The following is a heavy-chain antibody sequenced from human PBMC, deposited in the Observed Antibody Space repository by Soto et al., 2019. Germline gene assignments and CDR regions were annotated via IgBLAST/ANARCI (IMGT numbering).Heavy chain of an antibody. V-gene: IGHV3-21*01. CDR1: TFSSXX. CDR3: ARAPPYTAMGMYYFDY. CDR2: ISSSSSYI. D-gene: IGHD5-18*01. Sequence: TFSSXXXXXVRQAPGKGLEWVSSISSSSSYIYXXDSVKGRFTISRDNAXNXLYLQMNSLRAEDTAVYYCARAPPYTAMGMYYFDYWGQGTXVTVSS. J-gene: IGHJ4*02.